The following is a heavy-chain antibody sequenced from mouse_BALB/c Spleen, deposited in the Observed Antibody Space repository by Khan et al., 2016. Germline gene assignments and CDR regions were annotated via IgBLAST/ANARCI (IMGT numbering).Heavy chain of an antibody. CDR3: ARDHSNYYVMAY. V-gene: IGHV10S3*01. CDR2: IRSKSNNYAI. CDR1: GFTFNTNA. Sequence: EVQLVETGGGLVQPKGSLKLSCAASGFTFNTNAMNWVRQSPGKGLEWVARIRSKSNNYAIYYAESVKDRFTISRDDSQSMLYLQMNNVKAEDTAMYYRARDHSNYYVMAYWGQGTAVTVSS. D-gene: IGHD2-5*01. J-gene: IGHJ4*01.